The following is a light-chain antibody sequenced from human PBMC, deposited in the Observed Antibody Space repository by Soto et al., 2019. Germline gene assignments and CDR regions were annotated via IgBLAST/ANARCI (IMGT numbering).Light chain of an antibody. CDR3: SSYTSSSTPG. CDR1: SSDVGGYNY. J-gene: IGLJ2*01. Sequence: QSALTQPPSASGSPGQSVTISCTGTSSDVGGYNYVSWYQQHPGKAPKLMIYEVSNRPSGVSNRFSGSKSGNTASLTISGLQAEDEADYYCSSYTSSSTPGFGGGTKLTVL. V-gene: IGLV2-14*01. CDR2: EVS.